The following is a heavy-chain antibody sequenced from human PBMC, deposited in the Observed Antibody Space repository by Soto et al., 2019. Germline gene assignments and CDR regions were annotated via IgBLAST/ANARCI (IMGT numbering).Heavy chain of an antibody. V-gene: IGHV4-59*01. Sequence: SETLSLTCTVSGGSISSYYWSWIRQPPGKGLEWIGYIYYSGSTNYNPSLKSRVTISVDTSKNQFSLKLSSVTAEDTAVYYCVSFDWSHHIWGQGTMVTVSS. J-gene: IGHJ3*02. CDR3: VSFDWSHHI. D-gene: IGHD3-9*01. CDR1: GGSISSYY. CDR2: IYYSGST.